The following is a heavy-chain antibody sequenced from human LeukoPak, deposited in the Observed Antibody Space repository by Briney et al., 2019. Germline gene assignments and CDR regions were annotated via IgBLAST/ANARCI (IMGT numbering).Heavy chain of an antibody. CDR3: ARDYYDSSGYPQDAFDI. Sequence: SETLSLTCAVYGGSFSGYYWSWIRQPPGKGREWIGEINHSGSTNYNPSLKSRVTISVDTSKNQFSLKLSSVTAADTAVYYCARDYYDSSGYPQDAFDIWGQGTMVTVSS. CDR1: GGSFSGYY. J-gene: IGHJ3*02. D-gene: IGHD3-22*01. CDR2: INHSGST. V-gene: IGHV4-34*01.